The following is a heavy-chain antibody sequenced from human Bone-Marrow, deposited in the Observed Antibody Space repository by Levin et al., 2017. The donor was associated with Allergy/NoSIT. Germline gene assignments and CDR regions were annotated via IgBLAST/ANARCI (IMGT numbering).Heavy chain of an antibody. CDR1: GYLFDQFG. CDR2: ISSYIGDP. V-gene: IGHV1-18*01. CDR3: ARDERDHCRSTPCLGYFDL. J-gene: IGHJ2*01. Sequence: PAASVKVSCRASGYLFDQFGISWVREAPGQGLEWVGWISSYIGDPHYPQKFQGRVTLTIDTSTSTAYLELRNLRSDDTAVYYCARDERDHCRSTPCLGYFDLWGPGTVVTVSS. D-gene: IGHD2-2*01.